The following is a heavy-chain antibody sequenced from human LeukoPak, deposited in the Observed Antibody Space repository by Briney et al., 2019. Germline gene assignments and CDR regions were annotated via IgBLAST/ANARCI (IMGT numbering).Heavy chain of an antibody. Sequence: SETLSLTCTVSGGSISSSSYYWGWIRQHPGKGLEWIGYIYHSGSTYYNPSLKSRVIISADTSKNQLSLKLSSVTAADTAVYYCARAELSHRGYLYGMDVWGQGATVTVS. CDR2: IYHSGST. CDR3: ARAELSHRGYLYGMDV. D-gene: IGHD1-14*01. CDR1: GGSISSSSYY. V-gene: IGHV4-31*03. J-gene: IGHJ6*02.